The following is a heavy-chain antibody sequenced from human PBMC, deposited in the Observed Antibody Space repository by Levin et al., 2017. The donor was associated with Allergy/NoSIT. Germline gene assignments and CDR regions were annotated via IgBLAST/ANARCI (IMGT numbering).Heavy chain of an antibody. J-gene: IGHJ4*02. D-gene: IGHD3-22*01. CDR2: IYYSGST. CDR3: ARHRDSSGYSDY. V-gene: IGHV4-59*08. Sequence: GSLRLSCTVSGGSISSYYWSWIRQPPGKGLEWIGYIYYSGSTNYNPSLKSRVTISVDTSKNQFSLKLSSVTAADTAVYYCARHRDSSGYSDYWGQGTLVTVSS. CDR1: GGSISSYY.